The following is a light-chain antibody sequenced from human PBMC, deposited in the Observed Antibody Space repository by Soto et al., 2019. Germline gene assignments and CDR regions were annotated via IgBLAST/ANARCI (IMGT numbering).Light chain of an antibody. CDR2: RAS. V-gene: IGKV1-5*03. J-gene: IGKJ1*01. CDR1: RSISAW. Sequence: DIHMTHSPSTLSASVLYRVTITFLANRSISAWLAWYQQKPGKAPKLLIYRASNLESGAPSRFSGSGYGTEFTLTISSLQPDDFATYYCQQYDIYSWTFGQGTKVDIK. CDR3: QQYDIYSWT.